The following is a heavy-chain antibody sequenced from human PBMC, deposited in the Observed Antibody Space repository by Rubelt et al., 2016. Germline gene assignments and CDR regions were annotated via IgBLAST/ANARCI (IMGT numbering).Heavy chain of an antibody. V-gene: IGHV4-34*01. CDR2: INHSGST. J-gene: IGHJ5*02. D-gene: IGHD1-26*01. Sequence: QLQLQESGPGLVKPSETLSLTCAVYGGSFSGYYWSWIRQPPGKGLEWIGEINHSGSTNYNPSLKSRVTISVDTSKNQFSLKLSSVTAADTAVYYCARGLGRNWFDPWGQGTLVTVSP. CDR1: GGSFSGYY. CDR3: ARGLGRNWFDP.